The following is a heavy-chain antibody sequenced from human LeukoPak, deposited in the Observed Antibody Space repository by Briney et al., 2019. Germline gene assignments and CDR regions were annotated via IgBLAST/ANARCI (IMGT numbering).Heavy chain of an antibody. CDR2: ILLDGSSK. D-gene: IGHD2-15*01. J-gene: IGHJ4*02. CDR1: GFTFSNYS. Sequence: GGSLRLSCAASGFTFSNYSMHWVRQAPGKGLEWVALILLDGSSKYYADSVKGRFTLSRDNSKNTLYLQMNSLRAEDTAVYHCAKQWSCSGGSCYAHHFASWGEGTLVTVSS. V-gene: IGHV3-30*02. CDR3: AKQWSCSGGSCYAHHFAS.